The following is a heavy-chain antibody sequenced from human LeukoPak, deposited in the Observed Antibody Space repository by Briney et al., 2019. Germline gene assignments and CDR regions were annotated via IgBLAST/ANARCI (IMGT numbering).Heavy chain of an antibody. V-gene: IGHV3-21*04. D-gene: IGHD6-13*01. CDR2: ISSSSSYI. J-gene: IGHJ5*02. CDR1: GGTFSSYA. Sequence: SCKASGGTFSSYAMNWVRQAPGKGLEWVSSISSSSSYIYYADSVKGRFTISRDNAKNSLYLQMNSLRAEDTAVYYCARVQKGIAAAGTGGGWFEPWGQGTLVTVS. CDR3: ARVQKGIAAAGTGGGWFEP.